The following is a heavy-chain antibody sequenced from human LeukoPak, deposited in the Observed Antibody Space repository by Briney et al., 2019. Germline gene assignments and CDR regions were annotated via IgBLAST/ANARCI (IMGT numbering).Heavy chain of an antibody. V-gene: IGHV4-4*02. CDR3: ARGGNWDFDY. CDR2: MYNSGTS. D-gene: IGHD7-27*01. J-gene: IGHJ4*02. CDR1: GASITSHPW. Sequence: SGTLSLTCAVSGASITSHPWNWVRQPPGKGLEWIGEMYNSGTSTFKPSLLSRVIMFFDESKNHFSLKLNSVTAADTAVYYCARGGNWDFDYWGQGVLVIVSS.